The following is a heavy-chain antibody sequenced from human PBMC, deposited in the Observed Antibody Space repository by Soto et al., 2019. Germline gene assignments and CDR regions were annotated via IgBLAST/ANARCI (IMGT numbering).Heavy chain of an antibody. CDR3: AREETAWPLAYGLDY. D-gene: IGHD4-17*01. Sequence: GSLRLSCAASGFTFSGYSMNWVRQAPGKGLEWVASISTRSDIYYADSVKGRFTISRDNAKNSVSLQMNSLRAEDTAVYYCAREETAWPLAYGLDYWGQGTLVTVSS. V-gene: IGHV3-21*01. CDR2: ISTRSDI. CDR1: GFTFSGYS. J-gene: IGHJ4*01.